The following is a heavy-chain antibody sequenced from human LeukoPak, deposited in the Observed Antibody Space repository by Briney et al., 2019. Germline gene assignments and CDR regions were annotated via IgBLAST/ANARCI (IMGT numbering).Heavy chain of an antibody. CDR1: GFTFSSYG. V-gene: IGHV3-23*01. Sequence: PGGSLRLSCAASGFTFSSYGMSWVRQAPGKGLEWVSAVAGNGGSTSYADSVKGRFTISRDNSKNTLYLQMNSLRAEDTAVYYCANIVGATRVGGPNDYWGQGTLVIVSS. J-gene: IGHJ4*02. CDR3: ANIVGATRVGGPNDY. CDR2: VAGNGGST. D-gene: IGHD1-26*01.